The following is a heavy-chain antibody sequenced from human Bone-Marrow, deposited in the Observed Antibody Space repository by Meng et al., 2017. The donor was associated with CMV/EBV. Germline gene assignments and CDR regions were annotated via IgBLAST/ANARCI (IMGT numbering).Heavy chain of an antibody. J-gene: IGHJ5*02. D-gene: IGHD2-15*01. V-gene: IGHV4-59*01. Sequence: SEPLSLTCTVSGGSISSYYWSWIRQPPGKGLEWIGYIYYSGSTNYNPSLKSRVTISVDTSKNQFSLKLSSVTAADTAVYYCARGAVAGWFDPWGQGTLVTVSS. CDR3: ARGAVAGWFDP. CDR2: IYYSGST. CDR1: GGSISSYY.